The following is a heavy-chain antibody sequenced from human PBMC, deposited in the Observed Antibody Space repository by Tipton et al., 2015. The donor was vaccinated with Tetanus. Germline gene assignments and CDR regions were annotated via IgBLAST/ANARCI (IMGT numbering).Heavy chain of an antibody. V-gene: IGHV3-15*01. CDR2: FKSKTDGGTT. CDR1: GFTFSNAW. D-gene: IGHD3-16*01. CDR3: TTSGPGAFGGDY. J-gene: IGHJ4*02. Sequence: SLRLSCAASGFTFSNAWMSWVRQAPGKGLEWVGRFKSKTDGGTTDYAAPVKDRFTISREDSNNTLYLEMSSLKTEDSGVYYCTTSGPGAFGGDYWDQGTLVTVSS.